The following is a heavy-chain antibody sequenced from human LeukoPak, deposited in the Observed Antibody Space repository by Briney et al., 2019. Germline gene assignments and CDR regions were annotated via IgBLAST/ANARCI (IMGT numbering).Heavy chain of an antibody. D-gene: IGHD1-1*01. CDR1: GYTLTELS. J-gene: IGHJ4*02. Sequence: SVKVSCKVSGYTLTELSMHWVRQAPGQGLEWMGGIIPIFGTANYAQKFQGRVTITADESTSTAYMELSSLRSEDTAVYYCARDAGQLELGCDYWGQGTLVTVSS. CDR2: IIPIFGTA. CDR3: ARDAGQLELGCDY. V-gene: IGHV1-69*13.